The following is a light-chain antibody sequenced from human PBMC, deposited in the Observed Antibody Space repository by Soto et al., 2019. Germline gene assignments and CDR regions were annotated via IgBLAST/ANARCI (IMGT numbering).Light chain of an antibody. CDR1: QSIRTS. CDR2: KAS. V-gene: IGKV1-5*03. Sequence: DIQMTQSPSTLSAFVGDRVTITCRASQSIRTSLAWYQQKPGKAPKLLISKASNLESGVPSRFSGSGSGTDFTLTTSSLQPDDFATYYCQQYNSYPWTFGLGTKVDIK. CDR3: QQYNSYPWT. J-gene: IGKJ1*01.